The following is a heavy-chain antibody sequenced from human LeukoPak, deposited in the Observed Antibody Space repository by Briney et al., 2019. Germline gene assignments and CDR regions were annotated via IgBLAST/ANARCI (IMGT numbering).Heavy chain of an antibody. CDR1: GFTVSSNY. CDR3: ARVRAVAGNQVDY. J-gene: IGHJ4*02. V-gene: IGHV3-66*01. D-gene: IGHD6-19*01. Sequence: GGSLRLSCAASGFTVSSNYMSWVRQAPGKGLEWVSVIYSGGSTYYADSVKGRFTISRDNSKNTLYLQMNSLRAEDTAVYYCARVRAVAGNQVDYWGQGTLVTVPS. CDR2: IYSGGST.